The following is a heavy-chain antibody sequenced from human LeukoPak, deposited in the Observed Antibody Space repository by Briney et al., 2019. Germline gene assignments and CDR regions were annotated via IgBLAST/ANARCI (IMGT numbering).Heavy chain of an antibody. V-gene: IGHV5-51*01. CDR2: IYPGDSDT. J-gene: IGHJ3*02. CDR3: ARVNDGWESRAFDI. Sequence: GEPLEISCKGSGSSFTSYWIGWVRQLPGKGLEGMGIIYPGDSDTRYSPSFQGQVTISADKSISTAYLQWSSLKASDTAMYYCARVNDGWESRAFDIWGQGTMVTVSS. CDR1: GSSFTSYW. D-gene: IGHD5-24*01.